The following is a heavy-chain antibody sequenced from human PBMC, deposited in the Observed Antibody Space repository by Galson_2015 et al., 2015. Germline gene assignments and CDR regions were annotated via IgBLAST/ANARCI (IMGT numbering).Heavy chain of an antibody. CDR1: GFTFSSYA. V-gene: IGHV3-30-3*01. CDR3: ARDGLRSLRGEYLQH. CDR2: MSYDGSNK. J-gene: IGHJ1*01. Sequence: SLRLSCAASGFTFSSYAMHWVRQAPGKGLEWVAVMSYDGSNKYYADSVKGRFTISRDNSKNTLYLQMNSLRAEDTAVYYCARDGLRSLRGEYLQHWGQGTLVTVSS. D-gene: IGHD4-17*01.